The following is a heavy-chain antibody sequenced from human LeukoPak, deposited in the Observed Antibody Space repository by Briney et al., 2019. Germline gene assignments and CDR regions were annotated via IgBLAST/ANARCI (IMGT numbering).Heavy chain of an antibody. V-gene: IGHV3-48*03. CDR2: ISSSGSTI. D-gene: IGHD3-22*01. CDR3: ARLHDYYDSRDY. CDR1: GFTFSSYE. Sequence: GGSLRLSCAASGFTFSSYEMNWVRQAPGQGLEWVSYISSSGSTIYYADSVKGRFTISRDNAKNSLYLQMNSLIAEDTAAYYCARLHDYYDSRDYWGQGTLVTVSS. J-gene: IGHJ4*02.